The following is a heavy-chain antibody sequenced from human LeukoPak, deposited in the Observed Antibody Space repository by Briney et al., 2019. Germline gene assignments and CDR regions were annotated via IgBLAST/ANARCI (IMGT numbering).Heavy chain of an antibody. V-gene: IGHV1-2*02. Sequence: ASVKVSCKASGYTFTGYYMHWVRQAPGQGLEWMGWINPNSVGTNYAQKFQGRVTMTRDTSISTAYMELSRLRSDDTAVYYCARSRSTLRYFDWSIGYWGQGTLVTVSS. CDR1: GYTFTGYY. J-gene: IGHJ4*02. CDR3: ARSRSTLRYFDWSIGY. CDR2: INPNSVGT. D-gene: IGHD3-9*01.